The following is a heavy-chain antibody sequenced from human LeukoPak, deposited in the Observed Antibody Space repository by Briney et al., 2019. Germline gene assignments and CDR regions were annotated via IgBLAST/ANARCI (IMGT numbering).Heavy chain of an antibody. CDR2: IIPIFGIA. D-gene: IGHD3-22*01. CDR1: GGTFSSYA. J-gene: IGHJ4*02. CDR3: ARTDSSGLIDY. V-gene: IGHV1-69*04. Sequence: SVKVSCKASGGTFSSYAVSWVRQAPGQGLEWMGRIIPIFGIANYAQKFQGRVTITADKSTSTAYMELSSLRSEDTAVYYCARTDSSGLIDYWGQGTLVTVSS.